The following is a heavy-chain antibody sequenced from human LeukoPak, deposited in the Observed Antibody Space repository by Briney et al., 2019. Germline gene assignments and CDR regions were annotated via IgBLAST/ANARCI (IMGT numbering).Heavy chain of an antibody. Sequence: ASVKVSCKVSGYTLTELSMHWVRQAPGKGLEWMGGFDPEDGETIYARKFQGRVTMTEDTSTDTAYMELSSLRSEDTAVYYCASVNRGDLSNHLYYYYYYGMDVWGQGTTVTVSS. CDR2: FDPEDGET. J-gene: IGHJ6*02. CDR1: GYTLTELS. V-gene: IGHV1-24*01. D-gene: IGHD1-14*01. CDR3: ASVNRGDLSNHLYYYYYYGMDV.